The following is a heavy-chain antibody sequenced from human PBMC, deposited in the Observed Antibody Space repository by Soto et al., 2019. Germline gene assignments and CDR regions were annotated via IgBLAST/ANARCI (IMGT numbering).Heavy chain of an antibody. CDR1: GYSFTNYW. J-gene: IGHJ3*02. V-gene: IGHV5-51*01. Sequence: PGESLKISCKGSGYSFTNYWIGWVRQMPGKGLEWMGIIYPGDSDTRYSPSFQGQVTISADKSISTAYLQWSSLKASDTAMYYCARRGYCSSTSSPGDIWGQGTMVTVSS. D-gene: IGHD2-2*01. CDR2: IYPGDSDT. CDR3: ARRGYCSSTSSPGDI.